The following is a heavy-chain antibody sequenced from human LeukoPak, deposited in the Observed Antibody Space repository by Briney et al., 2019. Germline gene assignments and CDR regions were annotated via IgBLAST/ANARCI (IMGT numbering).Heavy chain of an antibody. Sequence: SGPTLVKSTETLTLTCTFSGFSLSTSGVGVGWIRQSPGKALEWLALIYWDDDKRYRPSLKSRVTTTKDTSKNQVVLIMINMDPVDTATYYCAHRRGGYNWNHGDFDYWGQGTLVTVSS. V-gene: IGHV2-5*02. CDR2: IYWDDDK. CDR3: AHRRGGYNWNHGDFDY. D-gene: IGHD1-14*01. J-gene: IGHJ4*02. CDR1: GFSLSTSGVG.